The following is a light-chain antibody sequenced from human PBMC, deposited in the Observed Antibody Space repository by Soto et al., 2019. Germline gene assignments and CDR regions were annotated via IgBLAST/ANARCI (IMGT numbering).Light chain of an antibody. CDR1: QSISSY. CDR3: HNLPPLT. Sequence: DIQMTQSPSSLSASVGDRVTITCRASQSISSYLNWYQQKPGKAPNLLIYDASNLETGVPSRFSGSESGTDFTFTISSLQPEDIATYKYHNLPPLTFGGGTKVDIK. CDR2: DAS. V-gene: IGKV1-33*01. J-gene: IGKJ4*01.